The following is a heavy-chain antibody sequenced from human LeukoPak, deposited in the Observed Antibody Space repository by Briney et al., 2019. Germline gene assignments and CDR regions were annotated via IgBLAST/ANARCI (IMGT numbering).Heavy chain of an antibody. J-gene: IGHJ3*02. CDR3: ARDRVVRGVIARDDAFDI. Sequence: PSETLSLTCTVSGGSISSYYWSWIRQPPGKGLEWIGYIYYSGSTNYNPSLKSRVTISVDTSKNQFSLKLSSVTAADTAVYYCARDRVVRGVIARDDAFDIWGQGTMVTVSS. D-gene: IGHD3-10*01. CDR2: IYYSGST. CDR1: GGSISSYY. V-gene: IGHV4-59*01.